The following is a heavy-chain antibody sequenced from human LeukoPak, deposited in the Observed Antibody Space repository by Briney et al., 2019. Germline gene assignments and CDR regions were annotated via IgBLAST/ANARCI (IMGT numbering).Heavy chain of an antibody. J-gene: IGHJ4*02. D-gene: IGHD6-19*01. Sequence: PGGSLRLSCAASGFTFCSSWMHWVRQVPGKGLVWVSRLNSDGSSINYADSVKGRFTISRDNAENTLYLQMNSLRVEDTAVYYCARGVAGTLDYWGQGTLVTVSS. CDR2: LNSDGSSI. CDR1: GFTFCSSW. CDR3: ARGVAGTLDY. V-gene: IGHV3-74*01.